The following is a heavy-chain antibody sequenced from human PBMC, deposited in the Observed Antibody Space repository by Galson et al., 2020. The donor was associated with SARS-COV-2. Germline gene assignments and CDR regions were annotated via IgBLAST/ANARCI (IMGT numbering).Heavy chain of an antibody. CDR2: ISYDGSNK. J-gene: IGHJ4*02. Sequence: QLGESLKISCAASGFTFSSYAMHWVRQAPGKGLEWVGVISYDGSNKSYADSVKGRFTISRDNSKNTLYLQMNSLRAEDTAVYYCASSWELTRGGDYWGQGTLVTVYS. CDR3: ASSWELTRGGDY. V-gene: IGHV3-30*04. CDR1: GFTFSSYA. D-gene: IGHD1-26*01.